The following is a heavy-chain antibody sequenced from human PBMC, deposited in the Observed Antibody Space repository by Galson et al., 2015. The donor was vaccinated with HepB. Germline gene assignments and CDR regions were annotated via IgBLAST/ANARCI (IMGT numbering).Heavy chain of an antibody. CDR2: AYYRSKWYN. D-gene: IGHD6-13*01. CDR1: GDSVSRNSAA. Sequence: CAISGDSVSRNSAAWNWIRQSPSRGLEWLGRAYYRSKWYNDYAVSVKSRITISPEASKNQISLQLNSVTPEDTAVYYCTRGVGSSTWEAPDYYLDLWGRGTLVTVSS. CDR3: TRGVGSSTWEAPDYYLDL. J-gene: IGHJ2*01. V-gene: IGHV6-1*01.